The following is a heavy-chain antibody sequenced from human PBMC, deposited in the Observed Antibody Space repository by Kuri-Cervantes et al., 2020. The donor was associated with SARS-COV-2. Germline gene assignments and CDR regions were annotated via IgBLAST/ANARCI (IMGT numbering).Heavy chain of an antibody. D-gene: IGHD4-17*01. CDR2: INPSGGST. V-gene: IGHV1-46*01. Sequence: ASVKVSCKASGYTFTSYYMHWVRQAPGQGLEWMGIINPSGGSTSYAQKFQGRVTMTRDTSTTTAYMELSSLRHEDTAVYYCAAPSLHDFGDYFYFWGQGTLVTVSS. CDR1: GYTFTSYY. J-gene: IGHJ4*02. CDR3: AAPSLHDFGDYFYF.